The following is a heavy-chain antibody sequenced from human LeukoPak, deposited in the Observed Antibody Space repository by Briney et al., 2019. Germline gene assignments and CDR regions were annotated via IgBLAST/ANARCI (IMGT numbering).Heavy chain of an antibody. Sequence: GGSLGLSCVASGSSFRNYAIHWVRQAPGKGLEYVSVINTDGRITYYADSVKGRFTISRDNSKNTVYLQMGSLRGEDMAVYYCTRDGGSFCDFDYWGQGALVTVSS. CDR2: INTDGRIT. V-gene: IGHV3-64*02. CDR3: TRDGGSFCDFDY. CDR1: GSSFRNYA. D-gene: IGHD1-26*01. J-gene: IGHJ4*02.